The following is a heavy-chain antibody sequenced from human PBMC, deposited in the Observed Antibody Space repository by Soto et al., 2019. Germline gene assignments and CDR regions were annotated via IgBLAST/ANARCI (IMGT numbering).Heavy chain of an antibody. V-gene: IGHV1-69*12. CDR1: GGTFSSYA. Sequence: QVQLVQSGAEVKKTGSSVKLSCKASGGTFSSYAFSWVRQAPRQGLEWMGGIIPMFRTPNYAQKFRDRVTITADESTTTLYMELTGLKSDDTALYFCASMPSVILNSYGFMTPFDIWGQGTMVTVSS. J-gene: IGHJ3*02. CDR2: IIPMFRTP. D-gene: IGHD2-2*01. CDR3: ASMPSVILNSYGFMTPFDI.